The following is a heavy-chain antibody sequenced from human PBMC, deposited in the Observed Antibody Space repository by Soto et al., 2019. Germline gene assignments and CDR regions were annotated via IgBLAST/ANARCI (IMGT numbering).Heavy chain of an antibody. Sequence: EVQLVESGGGLVQPGGSLRLSCAASGFTFSSYWMSWVRQAPGEGLEWVANIKQDGSEKYYVDSVKGRFTISRDNAKNSLYLQMNSLRAEDTAVYYCARLPHYGDYVDWFDPWGQGTLVTVSS. J-gene: IGHJ5*02. CDR3: ARLPHYGDYVDWFDP. CDR2: IKQDGSEK. CDR1: GFTFSSYW. D-gene: IGHD4-17*01. V-gene: IGHV3-7*01.